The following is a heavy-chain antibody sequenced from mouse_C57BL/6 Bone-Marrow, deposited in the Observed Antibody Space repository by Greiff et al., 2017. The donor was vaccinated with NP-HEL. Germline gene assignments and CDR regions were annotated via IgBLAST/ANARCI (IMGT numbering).Heavy chain of an antibody. J-gene: IGHJ1*03. CDR3: ARRGNWAEGYWYFDV. D-gene: IGHD4-1*01. CDR2: INPNNGGT. CDR1: GYTFTDYN. V-gene: IGHV1-18*01. Sequence: VQLKESGPELVKPGASVKIPCKASGYTFTDYNMDWVKQSHGKSLEWIGDINPNNGGTIYNQKFKGKATLTVDKSSSTAYMELRSLTSEDTAVYYCARRGNWAEGYWYFDVWGTGTTVTVSS.